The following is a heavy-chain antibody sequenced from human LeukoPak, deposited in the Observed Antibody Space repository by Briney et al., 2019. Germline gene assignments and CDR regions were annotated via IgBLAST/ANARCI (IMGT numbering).Heavy chain of an antibody. CDR3: ARRSITWYFDY. Sequence: SETLSLTCTVSGYSISSGYYWGWIRQPPGKGLEWIGTIYHSGSTYYNPSLKSRVTISVDTSKNQFSLKLSSVTAADTAVYYCARRSITWYFDYWGQGTLVTVSS. V-gene: IGHV4-38-2*02. CDR2: IYHSGST. D-gene: IGHD6-13*01. CDR1: GYSISSGYY. J-gene: IGHJ4*02.